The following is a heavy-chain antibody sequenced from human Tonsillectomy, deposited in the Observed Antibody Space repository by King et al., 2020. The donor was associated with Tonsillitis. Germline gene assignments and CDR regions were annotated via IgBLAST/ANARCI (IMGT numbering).Heavy chain of an antibody. CDR3: ARLAVVTAPIDY. V-gene: IGHV5-51*01. CDR2: IYPGDSDT. D-gene: IGHD4-23*01. Sequence: AQLVQSGAEVKKPGESLKISCKGSGYSFITYWIAWVRQMPGKGLEWMGIIYPGDSDTRYSPSFQGQVTISADTSISTAYLQWSSLKASDTAIYYCARLAVVTAPIDYWGQGTLVTVSS. J-gene: IGHJ4*02. CDR1: GYSFITYW.